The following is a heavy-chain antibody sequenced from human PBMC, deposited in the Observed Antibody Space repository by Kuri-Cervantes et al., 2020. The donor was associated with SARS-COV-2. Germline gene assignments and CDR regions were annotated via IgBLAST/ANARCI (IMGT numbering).Heavy chain of an antibody. J-gene: IGHJ4*02. CDR1: GYTFTGYY. CDR2: INPNSGGT. V-gene: IGHV1-2*04. Sequence: AGVTVSCKASGYTFTGYYMHWVRQAPGKGLEWMGWINPNSGGTNYAQKFQGWVAMTRDASISTAYMELSRLRSDDTAVYYCARAELTGIDYWGQGTLVTVSS. CDR3: ARAELTGIDY. D-gene: IGHD7-27*01.